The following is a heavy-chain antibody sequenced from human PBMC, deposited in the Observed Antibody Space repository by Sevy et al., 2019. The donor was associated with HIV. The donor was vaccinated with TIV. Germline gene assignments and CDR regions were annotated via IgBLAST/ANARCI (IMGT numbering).Heavy chain of an antibody. J-gene: IGHJ4*02. CDR1: GYTFTGDY. Sequence: ASVKASCKASGYTFTGDYMHWVRQTPGQGLEWMGWINPKRGDTKSAQRFQGRVTMTRDTSISTAYMELSRLRSDDTAEYYCARAGTLYSGYTYGSIDFWGQGTLVTVSS. CDR3: ARAGTLYSGYTYGSIDF. CDR2: INPKRGDT. V-gene: IGHV1-2*02. D-gene: IGHD5-18*01.